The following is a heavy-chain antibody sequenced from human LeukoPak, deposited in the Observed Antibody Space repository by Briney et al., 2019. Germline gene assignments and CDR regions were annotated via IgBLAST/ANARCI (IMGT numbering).Heavy chain of an antibody. D-gene: IGHD6-6*01. Sequence: PSETLSLTCAVYGGSFSGYYWSWIRQPPGKGLEWIGEISHSGSTNYNPSLKSRVTISVDTSRNQFSLKLSSVTAADTAVYYCARGPSSSGMDVWGQGTTVTVSS. CDR1: GGSFSGYY. CDR2: ISHSGST. V-gene: IGHV4-34*01. CDR3: ARGPSSSGMDV. J-gene: IGHJ6*02.